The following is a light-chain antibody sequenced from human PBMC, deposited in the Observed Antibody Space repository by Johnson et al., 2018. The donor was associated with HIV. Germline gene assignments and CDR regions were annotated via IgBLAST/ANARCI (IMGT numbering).Light chain of an antibody. CDR3: GTWDSSLTGI. CDR2: DNN. J-gene: IGLJ1*01. CDR1: SSNIGNNY. V-gene: IGLV1-51*01. Sequence: QSVLTQPPSVSAAPGQKVTISCSGSSSNIGNNYVSWYQQLPGTAPKLLIYDNNKRPSGIPDRFSGSKSGTSATLGITGLQTGDEADYYCGTWDSSLTGIFVNGTKVTVL.